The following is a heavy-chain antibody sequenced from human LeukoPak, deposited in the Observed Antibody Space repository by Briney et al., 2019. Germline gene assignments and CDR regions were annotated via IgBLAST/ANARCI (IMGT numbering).Heavy chain of an antibody. CDR2: IFHSGST. J-gene: IGHJ4*02. CDR3: ARAVSGRFDY. Sequence: PSETLSLTCTVSGGSITSNYWSWIRQPPGKGLEWIGYIFHSGSTNYNPSLKSRVTISVDTSKNQFSLKLSSVTAADTAIYYCARAVSGRFDYWGQGTLVTVSS. V-gene: IGHV4-59*08. CDR1: GGSITSNY. D-gene: IGHD6-19*01.